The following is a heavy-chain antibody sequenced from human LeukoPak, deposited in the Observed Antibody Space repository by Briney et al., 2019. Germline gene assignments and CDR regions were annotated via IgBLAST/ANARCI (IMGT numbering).Heavy chain of an antibody. V-gene: IGHV1-69*06. CDR3: ATDLQSDFWTGYYWDS. CDR1: GGSLNDYG. J-gene: IGHJ4*02. Sequence: SVKVSCKASGGSLNDYGVSWVRQAPGQGLECMGRIIPMFGTTIYAEKFQGRVTISADKSTNTAYVEVSRLNSDDTAIFYCATDLQSDFWTGYYWDSWGQGTLVTVSS. CDR2: IIPMFGTT. D-gene: IGHD3/OR15-3a*01.